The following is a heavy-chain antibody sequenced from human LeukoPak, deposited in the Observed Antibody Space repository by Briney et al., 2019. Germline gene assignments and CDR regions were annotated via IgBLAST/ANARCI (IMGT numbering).Heavy chain of an antibody. V-gene: IGHV4-59*01. D-gene: IGHD3-22*01. CDR3: ARTVDYYDSSGLWRFDY. CDR2: IYYSGST. CDR1: GGSISSYY. J-gene: IGHJ4*02. Sequence: PSETLSLTCTVSGGSISSYYWCWIRQPPGKGLEWIGYIYYSGSTNYNPSLKSRVTISVDTSKNQFSLKLSSVTAADTAVYYCARTVDYYDSSGLWRFDYWGQGTLVTVSS.